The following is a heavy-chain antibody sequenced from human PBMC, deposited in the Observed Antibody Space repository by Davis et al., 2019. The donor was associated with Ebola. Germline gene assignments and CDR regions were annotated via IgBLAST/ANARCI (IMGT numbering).Heavy chain of an antibody. CDR2: SYYSGST. J-gene: IGHJ6*02. Sequence: MPSETLSLTCTVSGGSISSGDYYWSWIRQPPGKGLEWIGCSYYSGSTNYNPSLKSRVTVSLDTSKNQFSLKLSSVTAADTAVYYCARELGGLDVWGQGTTVTVSS. CDR3: ARELGGLDV. D-gene: IGHD6-13*01. V-gene: IGHV4-61*08. CDR1: GGSISSGDYY.